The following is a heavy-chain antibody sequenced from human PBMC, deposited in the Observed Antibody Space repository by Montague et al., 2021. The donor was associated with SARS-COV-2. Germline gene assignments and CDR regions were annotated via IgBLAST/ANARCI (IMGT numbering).Heavy chain of an antibody. J-gene: IGHJ6*02. Sequence: SLRLSCAASGFTFSGYALTWVRQAPGKGLEWVSAISNSGGRTYYSDSVKGRFTISRDNSKNTLYLQMNSLRGEDTAIYYCAKSGVVTNPYYYYGMDVWGQGTTVTVSS. CDR3: AKSGVVTNPYYYYGMDV. CDR1: GFTFSGYA. D-gene: IGHD3-22*01. CDR2: ISNSGGRT. V-gene: IGHV3-23*01.